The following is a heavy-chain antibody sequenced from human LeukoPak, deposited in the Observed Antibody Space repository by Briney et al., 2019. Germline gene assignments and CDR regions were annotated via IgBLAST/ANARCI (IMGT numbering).Heavy chain of an antibody. D-gene: IGHD2-2*02. CDR1: GFTVSNNY. J-gene: IGHJ4*02. CDR3: ARAPGPYCSSTSCYSLDY. Sequence: PGGSLRLSCAASGFTVSNNYMSWVRQAPGKGLEWVSVIYSGGGTYYADSVKGRFTISRDNSKNTLYLQMNSLSTEDTAVYYCARAPGPYCSSTSCYSLDYWGQGTLVTVSS. V-gene: IGHV3-66*02. CDR2: IYSGGGT.